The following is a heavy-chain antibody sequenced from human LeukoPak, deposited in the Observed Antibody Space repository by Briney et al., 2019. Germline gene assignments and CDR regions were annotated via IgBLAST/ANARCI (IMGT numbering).Heavy chain of an antibody. V-gene: IGHV4-34*01. Sequence: PSETLSLTCAVYGGSFSGHYWSWIRQPPGKGLEWIGEINHSGSNNYNPSLESRVTISVDTSKNHFSLKLSSVTAVDTAVYYCASGQYYDLWSGYYVDWGQGTLVTVSA. CDR1: GGSFSGHY. D-gene: IGHD3-3*01. J-gene: IGHJ4*02. CDR3: ASGQYYDLWSGYYVD. CDR2: INHSGSN.